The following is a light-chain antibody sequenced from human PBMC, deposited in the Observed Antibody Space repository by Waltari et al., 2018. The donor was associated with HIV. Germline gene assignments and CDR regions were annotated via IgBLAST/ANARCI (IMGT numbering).Light chain of an antibody. V-gene: IGLV1-51*01. CDR3: ATWDNSLRAM. J-gene: IGLJ3*02. CDR2: ENN. Sequence: QSVLTQPPSVSAAPGQKVTLSCSGRHPNLGHHFVSWYQHRPGTAPKLLIYENNRRPSRIPDRFSASKTGTSATLGITGLQTGDEAIYYCATWDNSLRAMFGGGTKLTVL. CDR1: HPNLGHHF.